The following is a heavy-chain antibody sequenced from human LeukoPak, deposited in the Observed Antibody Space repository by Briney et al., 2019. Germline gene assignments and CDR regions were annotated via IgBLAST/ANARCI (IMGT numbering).Heavy chain of an antibody. CDR2: IIPIFGTA. D-gene: IGHD6-13*01. J-gene: IGHJ4*02. CDR1: GGTFSSYA. CDR3: ARSRPIAAAGTFETGGEEYYFDY. V-gene: IGHV1-69*01. Sequence: ASVKVSCKTSGGTFSSYAISWVRQAPGQGLEWMGGIIPIFGTANYAQKLQGRVTITADESTSTAYMELSSLSSEDTAVYYCARSRPIAAAGTFETGGEEYYFDYWGQGTLVTVSS.